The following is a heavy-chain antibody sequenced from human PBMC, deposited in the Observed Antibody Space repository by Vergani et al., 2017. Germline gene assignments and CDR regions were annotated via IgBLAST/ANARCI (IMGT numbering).Heavy chain of an antibody. J-gene: IGHJ4*02. D-gene: IGHD3-16*01. CDR1: GYTFTSYA. CDR2: INAGNGNT. Sequence: QVQLVQSGAEVKKPGASVKVSCKASGYTFTSYAMHWVRQAPGQRLEWMGWINAGNGNTKYSQKFQGRVTITRDTSASTAYMELSSLRSEDTAVDYCAREGDPIGGGVFDYWGQGTLVTVSS. V-gene: IGHV1-3*01. CDR3: AREGDPIGGGVFDY.